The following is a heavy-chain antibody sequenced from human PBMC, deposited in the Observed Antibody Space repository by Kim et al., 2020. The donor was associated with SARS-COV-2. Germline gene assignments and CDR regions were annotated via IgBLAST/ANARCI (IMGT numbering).Heavy chain of an antibody. CDR1: GGTFSSYT. CDR3: ARVGGGDYYDSSGSPFDY. CDR2: IIPILGIA. D-gene: IGHD3-22*01. Sequence: SVKVSCKASGGTFSSYTISWVRQAPGQGLEWMGRIIPILGIANYAQKFQGRVTITADKSTSTAYMELSSLRSEDTAVYYCARVGGGDYYDSSGSPFDYWGQGTLVTVSS. V-gene: IGHV1-69*02. J-gene: IGHJ4*02.